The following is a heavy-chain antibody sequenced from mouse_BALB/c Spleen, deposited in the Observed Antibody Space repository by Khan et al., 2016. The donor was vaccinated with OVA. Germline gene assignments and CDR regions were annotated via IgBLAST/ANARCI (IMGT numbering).Heavy chain of an antibody. CDR3: ARRNYFGYTFAY. D-gene: IGHD1-2*01. V-gene: IGHV1-77*01. CDR2: ISPGSGDT. CDR1: GYTFTDYY. Sequence: QVQLQQSGAELARPGASVKLSCKASGYTFTDYYINWVKQRTGQGLEWIGEISPGSGDTYYNEKFKGKATLTADKSPTTAYMPLSSLTSEASAVYFCARRNYFGYTFAYWGQGTLVTVSA. J-gene: IGHJ3*01.